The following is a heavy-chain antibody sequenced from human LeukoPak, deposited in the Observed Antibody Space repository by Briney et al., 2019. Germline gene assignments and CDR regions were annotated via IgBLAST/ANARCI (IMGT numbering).Heavy chain of an antibody. CDR3: ARGRVFYYGSGSYYKANWFDP. V-gene: IGHV4-34*01. CDR1: GGSFSGYY. Sequence: PSETLSLTCAVYGGSFSGYYWSWIRQPPGKGLEWIGEINHSGSTNYNPSLKSRVTISVDTSKNQFSLKLSSVTAADTAVYYCARGRVFYYGSGSYYKANWFDPWGQGTLVTVSS. J-gene: IGHJ5*02. CDR2: INHSGST. D-gene: IGHD3-10*01.